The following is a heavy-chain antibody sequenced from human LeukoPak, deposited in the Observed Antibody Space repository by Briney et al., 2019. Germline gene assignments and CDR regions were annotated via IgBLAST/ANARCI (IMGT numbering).Heavy chain of an antibody. D-gene: IGHD3-3*01. Sequence: ASVKVSCKASGYTFTSYGISWVRQAPGQGLEWMGWISAYNGNTNYAQKLQGRVTMTTDTFTSTAYMERRSLRSDDTAVYYCARSVRLARSPFDPWGQGTLVTVSS. V-gene: IGHV1-18*01. J-gene: IGHJ5*02. CDR2: ISAYNGNT. CDR1: GYTFTSYG. CDR3: ARSVRLARSPFDP.